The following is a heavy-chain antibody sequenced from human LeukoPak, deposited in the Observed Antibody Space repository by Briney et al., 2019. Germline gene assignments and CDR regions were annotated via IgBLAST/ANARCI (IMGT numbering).Heavy chain of an antibody. Sequence: ASVKVSCKTSGYTFNVNYIHWVRQAPGHGLEWMGWINPHSGGTKYAEKFQGGVTMTRDTSITTAYMELSSLTSDDTAVYYCARSGSSGSPHYHGMDAWGQGTTVIVSS. D-gene: IGHD3-10*01. CDR3: ARSGSSGSPHYHGMDA. J-gene: IGHJ6*02. CDR2: INPHSGGT. CDR1: GYTFNVNY. V-gene: IGHV1-2*02.